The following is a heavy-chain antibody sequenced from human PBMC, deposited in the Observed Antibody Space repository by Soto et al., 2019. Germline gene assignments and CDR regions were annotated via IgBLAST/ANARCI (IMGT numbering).Heavy chain of an antibody. D-gene: IGHD2-15*01. CDR3: AKDGHKIVVVVAAIYFDD. Sequence: GGSLRLSCAASGFPFSSYAMSWVRQAPGKGLEWASAISGSGGSTYYADSVKGRFTISRDNSKNTLYLQMNSLRAEDTAVYYCAKDGHKIVVVVAAIYFDDWGQGTLVPVSS. CDR1: GFPFSSYA. J-gene: IGHJ4*02. CDR2: ISGSGGST. V-gene: IGHV3-23*01.